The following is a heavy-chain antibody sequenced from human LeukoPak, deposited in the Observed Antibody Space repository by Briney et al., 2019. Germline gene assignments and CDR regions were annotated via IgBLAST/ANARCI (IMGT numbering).Heavy chain of an antibody. Sequence: SQTLSLTCTVSGGSISSGGYYWSGIRQHPGRGMEGIGYISYSGSTYYNPSLKSRVTISVDTSRNQFSLKLSSVTAADTAVYYCARDLGYRTSTSCRYFDFWGQGTLVTVSS. J-gene: IGHJ4*02. CDR1: GGSISSGGYY. V-gene: IGHV4-31*03. D-gene: IGHD2-2*01. CDR2: ISYSGST. CDR3: ARDLGYRTSTSCRYFDF.